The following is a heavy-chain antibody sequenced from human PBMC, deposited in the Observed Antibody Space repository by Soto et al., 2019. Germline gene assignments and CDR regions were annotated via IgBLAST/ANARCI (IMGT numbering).Heavy chain of an antibody. V-gene: IGHV1-69*13. CDR2: IIPIFGTA. D-gene: IGHD3-10*01. J-gene: IGHJ6*02. Sequence: ASVKVSCKASGGTFSSYAIIWVRQAPGQGLEWMGGIIPIFGTANYAQKFQGRVTITADESTSTAYMELSSLRSEDTAVYYCARKVSGVRGSMDVWGQGTTVTVSS. CDR3: ARKVSGVRGSMDV. CDR1: GGTFSSYA.